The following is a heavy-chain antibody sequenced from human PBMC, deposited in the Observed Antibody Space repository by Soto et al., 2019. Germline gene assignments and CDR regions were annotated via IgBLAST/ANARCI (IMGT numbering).Heavy chain of an antibody. CDR3: ARDQYSYGRRWYYYYGMDV. J-gene: IGHJ6*02. CDR1: GFTFSSYS. Sequence: ASVKVSFAASGFTFSSYSMNWVRQAPVKGLEWVSYISSSSSTIYYADSVKGRFTISRDNAKNSLYLQMNSLRDEDTAVYYCARDQYSYGRRWYYYYGMDVWGQGTTVTVSS. V-gene: IGHV3-48*02. CDR2: ISSSSSTI. D-gene: IGHD5-18*01.